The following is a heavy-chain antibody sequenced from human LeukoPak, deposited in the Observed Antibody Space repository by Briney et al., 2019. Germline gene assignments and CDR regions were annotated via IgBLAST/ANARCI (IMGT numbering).Heavy chain of an antibody. J-gene: IGHJ4*02. V-gene: IGHV4-39*01. CDR1: GGSISSSSYY. CDR2: IYYSGST. CDR3: AICYGANEGFFDY. Sequence: PSETLSLICTVSGGSISSSSYYWGWIRQPPGKGLEWIGSIYYSGSTYYNPSLKSRVTISVDTSKNQFSLKLSSVTAADTAVYYCAICYGANEGFFDYWGQGTLVTVSS. D-gene: IGHD4-17*01.